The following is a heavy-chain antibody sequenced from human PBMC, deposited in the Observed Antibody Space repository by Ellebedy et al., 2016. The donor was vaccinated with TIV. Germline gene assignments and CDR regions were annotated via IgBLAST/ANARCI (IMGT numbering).Heavy chain of an antibody. CDR1: GYTFTSYD. V-gene: IGHV1-2*02. J-gene: IGHJ3*02. CDR2: INPKSGGT. CDR3: ARDRAEGASSSGFDI. D-gene: IGHD6-6*01. Sequence: ASVKVSXXASGYTFTSYDINWVRQATGQGLEWMGWINPKSGGTHYAQNFQGRVTVTRDTSISTVYMELSSLTSDDTAVYYCARDRAEGASSSGFDIWGQGTVVTVSS.